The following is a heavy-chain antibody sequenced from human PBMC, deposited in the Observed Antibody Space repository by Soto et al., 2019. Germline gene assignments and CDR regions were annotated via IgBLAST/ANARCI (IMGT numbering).Heavy chain of an antibody. V-gene: IGHV4-34*01. CDR2: INHSGST. D-gene: IGHD6-25*01. Sequence: SETLSLTCAVYGGSLSGYYWTWIRQPPGKGLEWIGEINHSGSTNYNPSLKSRVTVSVDTSKNQFSLKLSSVTAADPAVYSCASDLSRLGLDPWGQRPLVIVSS. J-gene: IGHJ5*02. CDR1: GGSLSGYY. CDR3: ASDLSRLGLDP.